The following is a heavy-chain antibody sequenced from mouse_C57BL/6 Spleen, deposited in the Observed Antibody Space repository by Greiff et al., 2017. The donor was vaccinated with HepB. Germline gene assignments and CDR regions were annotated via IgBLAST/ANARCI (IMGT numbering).Heavy chain of an antibody. D-gene: IGHD2-5*01. CDR1: GYTFTSYW. V-gene: IGHV1-69*01. CDR2: IDPSDSYT. J-gene: IGHJ2*01. Sequence: QVQLKQPGAELVMPGASVKLSCKASGYTFTSYWMHWVKQRPGQGLEWIGEIDPSDSYTNYNQKFKGKSTLTVDKSSSTAYMQLSSLTSEDSAVYYCARSAYSNYAYYFDYWGQGTTLTVSS. CDR3: ARSAYSNYAYYFDY.